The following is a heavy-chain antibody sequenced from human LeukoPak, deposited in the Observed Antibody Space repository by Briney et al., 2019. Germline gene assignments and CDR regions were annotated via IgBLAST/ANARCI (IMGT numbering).Heavy chain of an antibody. CDR1: GGSISSSSYY. J-gene: IGHJ3*02. CDR3: AREGEYCSSTSCYPQAFDI. V-gene: IGHV4-39*02. CDR2: IYYSGST. D-gene: IGHD2-2*01. Sequence: PSETLSLTCTVSGGSISSSSYYWGWIRQPPGKGLEWIGSIYYSGSTYYNPSLKSRVTISVDTSKNQFSLKLSSVTAADTAVYYCAREGEYCSSTSCYPQAFDIWGQGTMVTVSS.